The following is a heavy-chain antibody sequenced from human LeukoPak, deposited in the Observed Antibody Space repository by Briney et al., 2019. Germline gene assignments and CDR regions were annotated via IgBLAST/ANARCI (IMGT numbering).Heavy chain of an antibody. CDR3: ARVGGAYDYVWGSCLLYYFDY. CDR1: GGSFSGYY. Sequence: TSETLSLTCAVYGGSFSGYYWSWIRQPPGKGLEWIGEINHSGSTNYNPSLKSRVTISVDTSKNQFSLKLSSVTAADTAVYYCARVGGAYDYVWGSCLLYYFDYWGQGTLVTVSS. D-gene: IGHD3-16*01. V-gene: IGHV4-34*01. J-gene: IGHJ4*02. CDR2: INHSGST.